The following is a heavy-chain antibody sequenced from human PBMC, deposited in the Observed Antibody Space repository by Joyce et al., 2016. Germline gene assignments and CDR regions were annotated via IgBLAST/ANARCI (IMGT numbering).Heavy chain of an antibody. D-gene: IGHD5-24*01. Sequence: EVQLVESGGGLVQPGGSLRLSCAASGFTFSSYWMSWVRQAPGKGLEGVANINQDGSEKYYVDSLKGRFTISRDNAKNSLYLQMNRLRAEDTAVYYCARDPRDGYTPSFDYWGQGTLVTVSS. V-gene: IGHV3-7*01. CDR1: GFTFSSYW. CDR2: INQDGSEK. CDR3: ARDPRDGYTPSFDY. J-gene: IGHJ4*02.